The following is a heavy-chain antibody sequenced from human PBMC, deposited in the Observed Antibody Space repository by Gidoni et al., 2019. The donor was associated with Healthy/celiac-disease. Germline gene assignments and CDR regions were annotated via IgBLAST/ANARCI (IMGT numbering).Heavy chain of an antibody. V-gene: IGHV4-31*03. J-gene: IGHJ3*02. CDR2: IYYSGST. Sequence: QVQLQESGPGLVKPSQTLSLPCTVSGGSISSGGYYWSWIRQHPGKGLEWIGYIYYSGSTYYNPSLKSRVTISVDTSKNQFSLKLSSVTAADTAVYYCARTNSSGYYWDAFDIWGQGTMVTVSS. D-gene: IGHD3-22*01. CDR3: ARTNSSGYYWDAFDI. CDR1: GGSISSGGYY.